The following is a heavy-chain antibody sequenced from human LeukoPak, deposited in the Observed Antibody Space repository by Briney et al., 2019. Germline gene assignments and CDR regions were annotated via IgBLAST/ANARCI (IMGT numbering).Heavy chain of an antibody. D-gene: IGHD3-10*01. Sequence: GGSLRLSCAASGFTFSSYGMHWVRQAPGKGLEWVAFIRYDGSNKYYADSVKGRFTISRDNSKNTLYLQMNSLRAEDTAVYYCAKDPFRTMVRGVPTGCWGQGTLVTVSS. CDR3: AKDPFRTMVRGVPTGC. J-gene: IGHJ4*02. CDR2: IRYDGSNK. CDR1: GFTFSSYG. V-gene: IGHV3-30*02.